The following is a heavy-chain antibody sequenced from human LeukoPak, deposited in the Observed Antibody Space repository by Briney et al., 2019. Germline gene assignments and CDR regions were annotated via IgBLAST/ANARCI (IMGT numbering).Heavy chain of an antibody. CDR2: ISDSGST. D-gene: IGHD5-12*01. V-gene: IGHV4-4*07. CDR1: GGSISTYV. Sequence: SETLSLTCTVSGGSISTYVWSWIRQTAGKGLERIGRISDSGSTRYNPSLKSRVTMSVDTSKNQFSLKLDSVTAADTAVYFCARGMAAAYDYNWFDPWGPGTLVTVSS. CDR3: ARGMAAAYDYNWFDP. J-gene: IGHJ5*02.